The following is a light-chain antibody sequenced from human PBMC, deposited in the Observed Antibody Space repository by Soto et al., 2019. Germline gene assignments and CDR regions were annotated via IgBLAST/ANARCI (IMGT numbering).Light chain of an antibody. CDR2: DAS. V-gene: IGKV1-33*01. J-gene: IGKJ5*01. CDR3: QQFDTLIT. CDR1: QSISSY. Sequence: DIQMTQSPSSLSASVGDRVTITCRASQSISSYLNWYQQKPGKAPKLLIYDASILQAGVPSRFSGGGSGTDFTFTISSLHPEDVATYYCQQFDTLITFGQGTRLEIK.